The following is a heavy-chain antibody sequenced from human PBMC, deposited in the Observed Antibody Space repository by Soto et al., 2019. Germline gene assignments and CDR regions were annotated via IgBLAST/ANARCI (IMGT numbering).Heavy chain of an antibody. J-gene: IGHJ3*02. V-gene: IGHV4-59*11. CDR2: IYHTVNT. CDR3: ARLQYTVVTALDI. CDR1: GVSTGSHF. Sequence: SETLSLTCSVSGVSTGSHFWSWIRQAPGKGPELVGYIYHTVNTNYNPALKSRVTISMDTSENQLSLQLSSVTAADTAVYYCARLQYTVVTALDIWGQGTMVTVSS. D-gene: IGHD2-15*01.